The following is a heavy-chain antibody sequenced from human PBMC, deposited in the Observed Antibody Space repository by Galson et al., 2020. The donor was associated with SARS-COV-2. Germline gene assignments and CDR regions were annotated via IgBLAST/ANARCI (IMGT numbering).Heavy chain of an antibody. D-gene: IGHD3-16*01. CDR2: ISYDGSNK. CDR3: AKDIGLVTTPTQGEYYFDY. CDR1: GFTFSSYG. J-gene: IGHJ4*02. V-gene: IGHV3-30*18. Sequence: GGSLRLSCAASGFTFSSYGMHWVRQAPGKGLEWVAVISYDGSNKYYADSVKGRFSISRDNSKNTLYLQMNSLRAEDTAVYYCAKDIGLVTTPTQGEYYFDYWGQGTLVTVSS.